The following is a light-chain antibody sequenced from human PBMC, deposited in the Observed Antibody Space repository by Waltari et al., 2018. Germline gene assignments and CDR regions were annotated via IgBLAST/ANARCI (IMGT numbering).Light chain of an antibody. CDR3: SSYAGTNIPYV. V-gene: IGLV2-8*01. Sequence: QSALTQPPSASGSPGQSVTISCTGTSSDVGGYNYVSWYQQHPGKAPKLIIYEVSKRPSVVPDRFSSSKSGNTASLTVSGLQAEDEADYYCSSYAGTNIPYVFGSGTKVTVL. J-gene: IGLJ1*01. CDR2: EVS. CDR1: SSDVGGYNY.